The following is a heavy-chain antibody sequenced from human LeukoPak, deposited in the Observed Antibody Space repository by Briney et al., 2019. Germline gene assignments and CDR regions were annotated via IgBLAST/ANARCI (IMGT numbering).Heavy chain of an antibody. D-gene: IGHD6-19*01. CDR3: ARMRGWWFDP. J-gene: IGHJ5*02. CDR2: ISGSGGST. Sequence: PGGSLRLSCAASGFTFSSYAMSWVRQAPGKGLEWVSAISGSGGSTYYADSVKGRFTISRDNAKNSLYLQMNSLRAEDTAVYYCARMRGWWFDPWGQGTLVTVSS. CDR1: GFTFSSYA. V-gene: IGHV3-23*01.